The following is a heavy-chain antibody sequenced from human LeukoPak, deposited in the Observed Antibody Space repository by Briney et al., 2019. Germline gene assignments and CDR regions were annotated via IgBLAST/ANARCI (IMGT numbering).Heavy chain of an antibody. J-gene: IGHJ4*02. CDR1: GGSVSSGSHY. Sequence: PSETLSLTCTVSGGSVSSGSHYWSWIRQPPGKGLEWIAYIYSSRGTNYNASLKSRLTISLDTSRNQFSLKLSSATAADTAVYYCARLISNYFDYWGQGTLVTVSS. CDR3: ARLISNYFDY. CDR2: IYSSRGT. V-gene: IGHV4-61*01.